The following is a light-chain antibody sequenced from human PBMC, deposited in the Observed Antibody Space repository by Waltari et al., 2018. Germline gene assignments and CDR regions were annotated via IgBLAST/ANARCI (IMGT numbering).Light chain of an antibody. CDR3: QKYGTLPAT. V-gene: IGKV3-20*01. CDR2: DTS. Sequence: EIVLTQSPGTLSLSPGESATLSCRASQSISKHLAWYQQKPDQAPRLLIYDTSTRATGIPDRFSGSGSGTDFSLTISRLEPEDFAVYYCQKYGTLPATFGQGTKVELK. CDR1: QSISKH. J-gene: IGKJ1*01.